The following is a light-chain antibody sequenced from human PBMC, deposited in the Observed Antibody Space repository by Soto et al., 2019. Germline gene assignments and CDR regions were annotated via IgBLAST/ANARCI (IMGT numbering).Light chain of an antibody. CDR1: SGDVGSYNL. J-gene: IGLJ2*01. CDR2: DVD. CDR3: SSYTGSSTLGI. Sequence: QSALTQTASVSGSPGQSITISCTGTSGDVGSYNLVSWYQLRPGKAPKLMIFDVDIRPSGVSNRFSGSKSVNTASLTISGLQAEDEGDYYCSSYTGSSTLGIFGGGTKVTVL. V-gene: IGLV2-14*02.